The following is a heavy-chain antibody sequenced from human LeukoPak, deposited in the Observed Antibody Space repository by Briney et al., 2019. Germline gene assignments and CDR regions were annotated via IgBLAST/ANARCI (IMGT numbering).Heavy chain of an antibody. Sequence: KPSETLSLTCTVSGGSISSSSYYWGWIRQPPGKGLEWIGSIYYSGSTYYNPSLKSRVTISVDTSKNQFSLKLSSVTAADTAVYYCARDYSGYDYCAFDIWGQGTMVTVSS. CDR3: ARDYSGYDYCAFDI. V-gene: IGHV4-39*07. CDR2: IYYSGST. CDR1: GGSISSSSYY. D-gene: IGHD5-12*01. J-gene: IGHJ3*02.